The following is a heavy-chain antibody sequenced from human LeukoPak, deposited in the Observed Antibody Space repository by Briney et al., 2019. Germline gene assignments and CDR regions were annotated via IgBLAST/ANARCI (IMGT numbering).Heavy chain of an antibody. V-gene: IGHV3-21*01. CDR2: ISSSSSYI. CDR3: ASHTTYSRQFDY. CDR1: GFTFSSYG. Sequence: GGSLRLSCAASGFTFSSYGMNWVRQAPGKGLEWVSSISSSSSYIYYADSVKGRFTISRDNAKNSLYLQTNSLRAEDTAVYYCASHTTYSRQFDYWGQGTLVTVSS. J-gene: IGHJ4*02. D-gene: IGHD6-13*01.